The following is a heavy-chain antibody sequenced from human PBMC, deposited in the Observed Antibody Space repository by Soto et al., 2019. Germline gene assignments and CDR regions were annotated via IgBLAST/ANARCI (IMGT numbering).Heavy chain of an antibody. CDR1: GDSVGNGPYY. CDR2: IYYSGST. J-gene: IGHJ6*02. Sequence: QVRLQESGPGLVKPSETLSLSCLVSGDSVGNGPYYWSWIRQSPGEGLEWIAYIYYSGSTNVNPSLESRVNISIDMSKNQFFLGLRSVTAADAAVYFCARVGSSCHSGGCYYYYGLGVWGQGTTVAISS. CDR3: ARVGSSCHSGGCYYYYGLGV. V-gene: IGHV4-61*01. D-gene: IGHD1-26*01.